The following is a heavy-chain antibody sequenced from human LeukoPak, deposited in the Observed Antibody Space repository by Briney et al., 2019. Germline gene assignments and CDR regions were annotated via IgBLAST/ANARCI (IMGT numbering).Heavy chain of an antibody. V-gene: IGHV3-33*01. CDR3: AGAHSSSWRVDY. J-gene: IGHJ4*02. CDR1: GFTFSSYG. CDR2: IWYEGSNK. Sequence: GRSLRLSCAASGFTFSSYGMHWVRQAPGKGLEWVAVIWYEGSNKYYADSVKGRFTISRDNSKNTLYLQMNSLRAEDTAVYYCAGAHSSSWRVDYWGQGTLVTVSS. D-gene: IGHD6-13*01.